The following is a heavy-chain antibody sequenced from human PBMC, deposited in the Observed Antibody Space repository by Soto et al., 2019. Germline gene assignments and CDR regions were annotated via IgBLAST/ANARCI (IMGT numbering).Heavy chain of an antibody. CDR2: IYYSGST. D-gene: IGHD6-13*01. V-gene: IGHV4-31*03. CDR1: GGSISSGGYY. Sequence: QVQLQESGPGLVKPSQTLSLTCTVSGGSISSGGYYWSWIRQHPGKGLEWIGYIYYSGSTYYNPSLNSRVTISVDTSKNQFYLKLSSVTAADTAVYYCARVPSSSWYRGTFFNYSYGMDVWGQGTTVTVSS. CDR3: ARVPSSSWYRGTFFNYSYGMDV. J-gene: IGHJ6*02.